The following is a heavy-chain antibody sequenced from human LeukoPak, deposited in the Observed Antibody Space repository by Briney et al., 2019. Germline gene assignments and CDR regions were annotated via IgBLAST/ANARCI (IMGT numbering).Heavy chain of an antibody. CDR1: GFTFSSYS. CDR3: ARDRGYPAAIGWFDP. CDR2: IKQDGSET. J-gene: IGHJ5*02. D-gene: IGHD2-2*02. Sequence: GGSLRLSCAASGFTFSSYSMSWVRQAPGKGLEWVANIKQDGSETYYVDSVRGRFIISRDNANNSLYLQMNSLRAEDTAVYYRARDRGYPAAIGWFDPWGQGTLVTVSS. V-gene: IGHV3-7*03.